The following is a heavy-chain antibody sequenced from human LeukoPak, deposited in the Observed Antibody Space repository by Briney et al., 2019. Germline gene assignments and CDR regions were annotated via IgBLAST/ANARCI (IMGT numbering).Heavy chain of an antibody. CDR3: ARYDSSGSRWFDP. V-gene: IGHV1-69*05. J-gene: IGHJ5*02. Sequence: ASVKVSCKASGGTFSSYAISWVRQAPGQGLEWMGGIIPIFGTANYAQKFQGRVTITTDESTSTAYMELSSLRSEDTAVYYCARYDSSGSRWFDPWGQGTLVTVSS. CDR2: IIPIFGTA. CDR1: GGTFSSYA. D-gene: IGHD3-22*01.